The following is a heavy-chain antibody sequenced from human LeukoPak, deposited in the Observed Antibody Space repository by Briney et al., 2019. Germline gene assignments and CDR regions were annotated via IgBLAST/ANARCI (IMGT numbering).Heavy chain of an antibody. J-gene: IGHJ6*02. CDR1: GGSISSYY. CDR2: IYSSGST. CDR3: ARHRTIVVVPAAHYGMDV. V-gene: IGHV4-59*08. Sequence: SETLSLTCTVSGGSISSYYWSWIRQPPAKGLEWSVYIYSSGSTNYNPSLKSRVTMSVDTSKNQFSLKLSSVTAADTAVYYCARHRTIVVVPAAHYGMDVWGQGTTVTVSS. D-gene: IGHD2-2*01.